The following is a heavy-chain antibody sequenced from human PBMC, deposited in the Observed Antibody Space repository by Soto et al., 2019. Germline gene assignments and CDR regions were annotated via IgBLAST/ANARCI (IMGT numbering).Heavy chain of an antibody. J-gene: IGHJ1*01. CDR1: GGTFSSYT. CDR2: IIPILGIA. Sequence: QVQLVQSGAEVKKPGSSVKVSCKASGGTFSSYTISWVRQAPGQGLEWMGRIIPILGIANYAQKFQGRVTFTADKSTSTAYMELSSLRSEDTAVYYCERVPYTVQYFQHWGQGTLVTVSS. V-gene: IGHV1-69*02. D-gene: IGHD4-17*01. CDR3: ERVPYTVQYFQH.